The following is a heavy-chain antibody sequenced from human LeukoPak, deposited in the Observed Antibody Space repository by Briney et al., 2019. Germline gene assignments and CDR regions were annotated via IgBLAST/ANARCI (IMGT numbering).Heavy chain of an antibody. Sequence: SETLSLTCAVSGYSISSGYYWGWIRQPPGKGLEWIGSIYHSGSTYYNPSLKSRVTISADTSKNQFSLKLSSVTAADTTVYYCARLPGGVVIIGFDYWGQGTLVTVSS. V-gene: IGHV4-38-2*01. D-gene: IGHD3-3*01. CDR1: GYSISSGYY. CDR2: IYHSGST. J-gene: IGHJ4*02. CDR3: ARLPGGVVIIGFDY.